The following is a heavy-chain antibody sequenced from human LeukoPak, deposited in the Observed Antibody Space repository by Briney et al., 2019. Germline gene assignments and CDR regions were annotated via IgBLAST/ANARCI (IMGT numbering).Heavy chain of an antibody. CDR2: LSGSGGST. CDR1: GFTFSSYP. Sequence: GGSLRLSCAASGFTFSSYPMSWVRQAPGKGLEWVSALSGSGGSTYYADSVKGRFTISRDNSKNTLYLQMNSLRAEDTAVYYCAKDGLGGGLSSIAVAGGFDYWGQGTLVTVSS. D-gene: IGHD6-19*01. CDR3: AKDGLGGGLSSIAVAGGFDY. J-gene: IGHJ4*02. V-gene: IGHV3-23*01.